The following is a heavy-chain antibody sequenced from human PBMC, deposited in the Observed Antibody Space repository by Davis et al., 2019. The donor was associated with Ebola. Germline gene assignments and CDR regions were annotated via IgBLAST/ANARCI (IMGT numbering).Heavy chain of an antibody. Sequence: ASVKVSCKASGYTFTGYYMHWVRQAPGQGLEWMGWISAYNGSTNYAQKLQGRVTMTTDTSTSTAYMELRSLRSDDTAVYYCARVSSPYYYYGMDVWGQGTTVTVSS. J-gene: IGHJ6*02. D-gene: IGHD6-13*01. CDR2: ISAYNGST. CDR3: ARVSSPYYYYGMDV. V-gene: IGHV1-18*04. CDR1: GYTFTGYY.